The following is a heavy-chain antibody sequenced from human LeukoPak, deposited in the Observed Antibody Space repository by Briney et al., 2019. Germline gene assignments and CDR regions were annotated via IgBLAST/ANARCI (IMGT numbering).Heavy chain of an antibody. D-gene: IGHD1-26*01. J-gene: IGHJ6*03. CDR2: IRYDGSHK. V-gene: IGHV3-30*02. CDR1: GFTFSTYS. Sequence: PGGSLRLSCAASGFTFSTYSMNWVRQAPGKGLEWVAFIRYDGSHKYYVGSVKGRFTISRDNSKNTLYLQMNSLRAEDTAVYYCAKGSGWEMSYYYYYMDVWGKGTTVTISS. CDR3: AKGSGWEMSYYYYYMDV.